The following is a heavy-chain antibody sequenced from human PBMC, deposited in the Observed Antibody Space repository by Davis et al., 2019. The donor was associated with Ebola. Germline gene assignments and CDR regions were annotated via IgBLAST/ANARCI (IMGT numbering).Heavy chain of an antibody. CDR1: GGSISSYY. CDR2: IYYSGST. V-gene: IGHV4-59*12. CDR3: ARGPTLRYFDY. D-gene: IGHD3-16*01. J-gene: IGHJ4*02. Sequence: SETLSLTCTVSGGSISSYYWSWIRQPPGKGLEWIGYIYYSGSTYYNPSLKSRVTMSVDTSKNQFSLKLSSVTAVDTAVYYCARGPTLRYFDYWGQGTLVTVSS.